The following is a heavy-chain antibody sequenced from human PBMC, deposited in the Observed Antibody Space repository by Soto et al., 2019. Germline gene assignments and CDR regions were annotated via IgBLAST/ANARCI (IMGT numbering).Heavy chain of an antibody. D-gene: IGHD2-21*01. CDR1: GAALNSGNYY. CDR3: ARLRIATNNYKWFDP. V-gene: IGHV4-31*03. Sequence: SETLSLTCSVSGAALNSGNYYWSWIRQVPGKGLEWIGHIYVTGAVGYNPSLRDRITISQDTSERQFSLNLRLVTAADTAVYYCARLRIATNNYKWFDPWGQGTLVTVSS. J-gene: IGHJ5*02. CDR2: IYVTGAV.